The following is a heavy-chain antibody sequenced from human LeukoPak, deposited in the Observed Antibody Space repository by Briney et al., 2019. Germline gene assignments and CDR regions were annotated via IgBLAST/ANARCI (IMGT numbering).Heavy chain of an antibody. CDR3: ATGRDIAVAGPGGYFDY. D-gene: IGHD6-19*01. CDR1: GFTFSDYH. J-gene: IGHJ4*02. CDR2: ISPGGDTI. V-gene: IGHV3-11*01. Sequence: GGSLRLSCAASGFTFSDYHMRWIRQAPGKGLEWVSYISPGGDTIYFADSVKGRFTLSRDNAKNSLSLQMNSLTAEDTAAYYCATGRDIAVAGPGGYFDYWGQGTLVTVSS.